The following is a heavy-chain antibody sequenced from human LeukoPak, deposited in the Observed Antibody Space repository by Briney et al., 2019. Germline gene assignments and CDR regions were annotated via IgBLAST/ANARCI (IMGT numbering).Heavy chain of an antibody. V-gene: IGHV4-39*07. D-gene: IGHD5-18*01. CDR2: IYYSGTP. J-gene: IGHJ6*03. CDR3: ARDPQYSWSYMDV. Sequence: SETLSLTCTVSGGSIKSSSYYWGWIRQPPGKGLEWIGSIYYSGTPYYNPSLKSRVTISADTSNNEFSLKLSSVTAADTAVYYCARDPQYSWSYMDVWGKGTTVTVSS. CDR1: GGSIKSSSYY.